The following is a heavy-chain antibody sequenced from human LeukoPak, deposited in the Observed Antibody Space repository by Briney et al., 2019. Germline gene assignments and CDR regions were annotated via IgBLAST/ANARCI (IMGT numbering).Heavy chain of an antibody. CDR2: IYHSGST. J-gene: IGHJ4*02. D-gene: IGHD6-19*01. CDR1: GGSISSSNW. V-gene: IGHV4-4*02. CDR3: STTTRGWYGVGDH. Sequence: SETLSLTCAVSGGSISSSNWWSWVRQPPGKGLEWIGEIYHSGSTSYNPSLKSRLTISADTSKNQFSLKVTSVTAADTAVYYCSTTTRGWYGVGDHWGQGALVTVSS.